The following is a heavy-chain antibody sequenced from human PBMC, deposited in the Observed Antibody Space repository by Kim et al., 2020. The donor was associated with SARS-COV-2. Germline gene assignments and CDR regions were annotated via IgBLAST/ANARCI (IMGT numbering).Heavy chain of an antibody. V-gene: IGHV3-33*06. Sequence: GGSLRLSCAASGFTFSSYGMHWVRQAPGKGLEWVAVIWYDGSNKYYADSVKGRFTISRDNSKNTLYLQMNSLRAEDTAVYYCAKDLYYYDSSGYYGFGVDYWGQGTLVTVSS. CDR1: GFTFSSYG. CDR3: AKDLYYYDSSGYYGFGVDY. J-gene: IGHJ4*02. CDR2: IWYDGSNK. D-gene: IGHD3-22*01.